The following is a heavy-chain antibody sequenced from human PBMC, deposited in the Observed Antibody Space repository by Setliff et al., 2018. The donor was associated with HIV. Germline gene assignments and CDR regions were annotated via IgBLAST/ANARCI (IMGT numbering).Heavy chain of an antibody. CDR3: ARIFGDQGYYYGMDV. Sequence: PSETLSLTCAVYGGSFNGYSWSWIRQPPGKGLEWIGEITHSGRTNFRPSLRSRVTMSRDTSKNQFSLKLSSVIAADTAVYYCARIFGDQGYYYGMDVWGQGTTVTVSS. V-gene: IGHV4-34*01. D-gene: IGHD3-3*01. J-gene: IGHJ6*02. CDR1: GGSFNGYS. CDR2: ITHSGRT.